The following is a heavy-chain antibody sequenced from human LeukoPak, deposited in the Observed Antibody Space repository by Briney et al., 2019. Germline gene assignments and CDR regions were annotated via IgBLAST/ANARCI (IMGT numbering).Heavy chain of an antibody. D-gene: IGHD3-3*01. V-gene: IGHV3-48*01. Sequence: GGSLSLSCEAFGFTFNSHSMNWGRQAPGKGLGGVSYISSSGSTTYYADYVKGRFTISRDNSKNTLYLQMNSLRAEDTAVYYCATPRLRFLEWLFGYWGQGTLVTVSS. CDR1: GFTFNSHS. CDR2: ISSSGSTT. CDR3: ATPRLRFLEWLFGY. J-gene: IGHJ4*02.